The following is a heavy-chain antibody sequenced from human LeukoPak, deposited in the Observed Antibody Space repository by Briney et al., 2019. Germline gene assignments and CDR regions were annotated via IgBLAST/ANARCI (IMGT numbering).Heavy chain of an antibody. CDR3: ARNFCSGFYSSFYMDV. CDR1: GFTVSSNY. CDR2: IYSGGNT. J-gene: IGHJ6*03. V-gene: IGHV3-53*01. Sequence: GGSLRLSCAASGFTVSSNYMSWVRQAPGKGLEWVSVIYSGGNTYYADSVKGRFTISRDNSKNTLYLQMNSLRAEDTAVYYCARNFCSGFYSSFYMDVWGKGTTVTVSS. D-gene: IGHD3-3*01.